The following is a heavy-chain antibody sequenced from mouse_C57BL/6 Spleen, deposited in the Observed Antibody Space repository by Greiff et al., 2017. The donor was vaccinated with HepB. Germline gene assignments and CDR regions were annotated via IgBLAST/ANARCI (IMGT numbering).Heavy chain of an antibody. CDR2: IWTGGGT. CDR1: GFSLTSYA. Sequence: VKLVESGPGLVAPSQSLSITCTVSGFSLTSYAISWVRQPPGKGLEWLGVIWTGGGTNYNSALKSRLSISKDNSKSQVFLKMNSLQTDDTARYYCARSPYYYGSSYGYFDVWGTGTTVTVSS. D-gene: IGHD1-1*01. V-gene: IGHV2-9-1*01. CDR3: ARSPYYYGSSYGYFDV. J-gene: IGHJ1*03.